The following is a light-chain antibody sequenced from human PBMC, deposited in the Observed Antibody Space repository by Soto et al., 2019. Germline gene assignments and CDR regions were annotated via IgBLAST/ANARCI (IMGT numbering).Light chain of an antibody. J-gene: IGKJ2*01. CDR1: QSVSSNS. Sequence: EIVLTQSPGTLSLSPGERATLSCRASQSVSSNSLAWYQQKPGQAPRVVIYGASSSATGIPDRFSGSGSGTDFTLTISRLEPEDFAVYYFHHYVSTPKYTFGQGTKLEIK. V-gene: IGKV3-20*01. CDR2: GAS. CDR3: HHYVSTPKYT.